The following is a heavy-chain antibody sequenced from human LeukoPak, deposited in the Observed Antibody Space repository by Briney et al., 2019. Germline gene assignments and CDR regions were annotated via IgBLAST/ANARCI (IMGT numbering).Heavy chain of an antibody. CDR1: GGSISSGGYS. CDR3: AMTYCSSTSCYLDY. V-gene: IGHV4-30-2*01. D-gene: IGHD2-2*01. Sequence: SQTLSLTCAVSGGSISSGGYSWSWIRQPPGKGLEWIGYIYHSGSTYYNPSLKSRVTISVDRSKNQFSLKLSSVTAADTAVYYCAMTYCSSTSCYLDYWGQGTLVTVSS. CDR2: IYHSGST. J-gene: IGHJ4*02.